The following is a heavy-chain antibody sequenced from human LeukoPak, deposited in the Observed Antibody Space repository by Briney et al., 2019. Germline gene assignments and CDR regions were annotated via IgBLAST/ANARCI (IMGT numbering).Heavy chain of an antibody. Sequence: GESLKISCKGSGYTFTTYWIVWVRQMPGKGLEWMGIIYPGDSDTRYNPSIQGQVTISVDKSVNTAYLQWSSLKASDTAFYYYARRAYSYEDQDYSFDYWGQGSLVTVSS. CDR2: IYPGDSDT. CDR1: GYTFTTYW. V-gene: IGHV5-51*01. J-gene: IGHJ4*02. CDR3: ARRAYSYEDQDYSFDY. D-gene: IGHD5-12*01.